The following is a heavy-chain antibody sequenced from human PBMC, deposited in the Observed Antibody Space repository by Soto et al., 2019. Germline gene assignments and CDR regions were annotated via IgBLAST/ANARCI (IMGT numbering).Heavy chain of an antibody. Sequence: ASVKVSSKVSGYTLTELSMHSVRQAPGKGLEWMGGFDPEDGETIYAQKFQGRVTMTEDTSTDTAYMELSSLRSEDTAVYYCARGVHDSSGFHAFDIWGEGTMVTVSS. CDR3: ARGVHDSSGFHAFDI. CDR1: GYTLTELS. J-gene: IGHJ3*02. CDR2: FDPEDGET. D-gene: IGHD3-22*01. V-gene: IGHV1-24*01.